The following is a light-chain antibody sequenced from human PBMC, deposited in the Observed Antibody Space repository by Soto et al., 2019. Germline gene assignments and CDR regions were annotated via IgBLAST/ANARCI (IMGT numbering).Light chain of an antibody. J-gene: IGKJ2*01. Sequence: EIVMTQSPATLSVSPGERATLSCRASQSVSSNLAWYQQKPGQAPRLLIYGASTRATGIPARFSGSGSGTEFTLIISSLQSEDFAVYYCQQYNSWPQAFGQGTKLEIK. CDR2: GAS. V-gene: IGKV3-15*01. CDR1: QSVSSN. CDR3: QQYNSWPQA.